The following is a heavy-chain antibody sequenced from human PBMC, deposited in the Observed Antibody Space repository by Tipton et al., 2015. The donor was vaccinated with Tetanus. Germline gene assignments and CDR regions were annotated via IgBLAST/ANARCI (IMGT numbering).Heavy chain of an antibody. Sequence: TLSLTCSVSGDSGSRHYWSWIRQPPGKALEWIGDIFYSGNSISNPSLKSRVTVSLDTSKKHFSLRLSSVTAADTAVYYCARGGLCVGPACAGISPLLDVWGRGTLVTVSS. V-gene: IGHV4-59*02. CDR2: IFYSGNS. D-gene: IGHD2-15*01. CDR1: GDSGSRHY. J-gene: IGHJ2*01. CDR3: ARGGLCVGPACAGISPLLDV.